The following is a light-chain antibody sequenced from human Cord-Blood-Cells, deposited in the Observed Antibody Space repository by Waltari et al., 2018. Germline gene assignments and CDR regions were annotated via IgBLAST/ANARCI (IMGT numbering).Light chain of an antibody. CDR2: DVS. CDR3: CSYAGSYTYV. CDR1: SSDVGGFNY. J-gene: IGLJ1*01. V-gene: IGLV2-11*01. Sequence: QSALTQPRSVSGSPGQSVTISCTGTSSDVGGFNYVSWYQQHPGKAPKLMIYDVSKRPSGFHDRFSGSKSGNTASLTISGLQAEDEADYYCCSYAGSYTYVFGTGTKVTVL.